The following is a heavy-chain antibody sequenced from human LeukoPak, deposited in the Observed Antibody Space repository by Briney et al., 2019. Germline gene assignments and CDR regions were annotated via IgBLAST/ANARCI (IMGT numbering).Heavy chain of an antibody. CDR1: GGSISSRSYY. J-gene: IGHJ5*02. V-gene: IGHV4-39*02. D-gene: IGHD6-19*01. CDR2: IYYSGST. Sequence: SETLSLTCTVSGGSISSRSYYWSWIRQPPGKGLEWIGSIYYSGSTYYNPPLKSRVTISVDTSKNQFSLKLSSVTAGDTAVYYCARDRYSSGWYSGWFDPWGQGTLVTVSS. CDR3: ARDRYSSGWYSGWFDP.